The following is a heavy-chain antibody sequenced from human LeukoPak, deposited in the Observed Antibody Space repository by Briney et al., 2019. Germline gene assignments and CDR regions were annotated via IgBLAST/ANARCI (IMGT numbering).Heavy chain of an antibody. V-gene: IGHV4-31*03. CDR2: IYYSGST. D-gene: IGHD3-22*01. CDR1: GGSISSGGYY. J-gene: IGHJ5*02. Sequence: SETLSLTCTVSGGSISSGGYYWSWIRQHPGKGLEWIGYIYYSGSTYYNPSLKSRVTISVDTSKNQFSLKLSSVTAADTAVYYCARTYYYDSSANWSDPWGQGTLVTVSS. CDR3: ARTYYYDSSANWSDP.